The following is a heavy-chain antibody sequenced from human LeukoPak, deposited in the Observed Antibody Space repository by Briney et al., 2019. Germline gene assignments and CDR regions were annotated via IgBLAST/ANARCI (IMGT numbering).Heavy chain of an antibody. V-gene: IGHV4-59*08. Sequence: SETLSLTCTVSGGSISSYYWSWIRQSPGKGREGIGYIYYTGSTNYNPSLKSRVTISVDTSKNQFSLKVNSVTAADTAVYYCARRSAGGWRYFDFWGQGTLVIVSS. CDR2: IYYTGST. D-gene: IGHD6-19*01. CDR1: GGSISSYY. J-gene: IGHJ4*02. CDR3: ARRSAGGWRYFDF.